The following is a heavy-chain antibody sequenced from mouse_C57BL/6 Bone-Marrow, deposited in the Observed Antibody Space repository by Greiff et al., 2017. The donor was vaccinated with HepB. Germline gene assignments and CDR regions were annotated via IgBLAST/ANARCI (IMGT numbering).Heavy chain of an antibody. CDR3: ARPPYGPYYAMDY. CDR2: INPYNGGT. D-gene: IGHD1-1*01. CDR1: GYTFTDYY. J-gene: IGHJ4*01. V-gene: IGHV1-19*01. Sequence: VQLQQSGPVLVKPGASVKMSCKASGYTFTDYYMNWVKQSHGKSLEWIGVINPYNGGTSYNQKFKGKATLTVDKSSSTAYMELNSLTSEDSAVYYCARPPYGPYYAMDYWGQGTSVTVSS.